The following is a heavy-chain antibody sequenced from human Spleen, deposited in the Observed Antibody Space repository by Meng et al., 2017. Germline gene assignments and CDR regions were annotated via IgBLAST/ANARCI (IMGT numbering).Heavy chain of an antibody. CDR2: ISGSGGTT. CDR1: GFSFSSHA. CDR3: AKSALWLRPNDAFDI. V-gene: IGHV3-23*01. D-gene: IGHD3-16*01. Sequence: GESLKISCVVSGFSFSSHAMSWVRQAPGKGLEWVSVISGSGGTTYYADSVKGRFTISRDNSKNTLDLQMNSLRAEDTAIYYCAKSALWLRPNDAFDIWGQGTMVTVSS. J-gene: IGHJ3*02.